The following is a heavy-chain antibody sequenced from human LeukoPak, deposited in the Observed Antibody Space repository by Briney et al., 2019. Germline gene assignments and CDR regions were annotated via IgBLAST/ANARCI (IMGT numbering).Heavy chain of an antibody. J-gene: IGHJ3*02. D-gene: IGHD6-6*01. CDR3: ARPSIAARHSAFDI. V-gene: IGHV3-74*01. CDR1: GFTFSSYW. CDR2: INSDGSST. Sequence: GGSLRLSCAASGFTFSSYWMSWVRQAPGKGLVWVSRINSDGSSTSYADSVKGRFTISRDNAKNTLYLQMNSLRAEDTAVYYCARPSIAARHSAFDIWGQGTMVTVSS.